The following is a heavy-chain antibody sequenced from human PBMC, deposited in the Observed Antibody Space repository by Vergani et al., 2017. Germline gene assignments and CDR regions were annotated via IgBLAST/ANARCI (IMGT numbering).Heavy chain of an antibody. J-gene: IGHJ4*02. CDR2: IIGSGGNT. CDR1: GFTFSSYA. D-gene: IGHD3-10*01. V-gene: IGHV3-23*01. CDR3: AKDNGLWFGAY. Sequence: EVQLLESGGGLVQPGGSLRLSCAASGFTFSSYAMSWVRRAPGKGLEWVSAIIGSGGNTSYADSVKGRFTISRDNSKNTLYLEMNSLRAEDTAVYYCAKDNGLWFGAYWGQGTLVTVSS.